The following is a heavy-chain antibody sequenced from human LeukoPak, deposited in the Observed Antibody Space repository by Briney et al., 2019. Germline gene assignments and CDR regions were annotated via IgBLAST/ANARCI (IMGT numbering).Heavy chain of an antibody. Sequence: SETLSLTCTVSGGSISSYYWSWIRQSPGKGLEWIGYIYYSGSTNYNPSLKSRVTISVDTSKNQFSLKLSSVTAADTAVYYCARRASSGVFDYWGQGTLVTVSS. J-gene: IGHJ4*02. CDR3: ARRASSGVFDY. CDR2: IYYSGST. D-gene: IGHD1-26*01. CDR1: GGSISSYY. V-gene: IGHV4-59*01.